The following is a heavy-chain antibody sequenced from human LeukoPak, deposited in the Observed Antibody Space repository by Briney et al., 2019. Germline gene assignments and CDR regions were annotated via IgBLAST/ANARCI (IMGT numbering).Heavy chain of an antibody. D-gene: IGHD6-13*01. CDR3: AKVYSSSWQRSVNFDY. Sequence: GGSLRLSCAASGFTFDDYGMTWVRQAPGKGLEWVSGINWNGGSTGYADSVKGRFTISRDNAKNSLYLQMNSLRAEDTAVYYCAKVYSSSWQRSVNFDYWGQGTLVTVSS. CDR2: INWNGGST. J-gene: IGHJ4*02. CDR1: GFTFDDYG. V-gene: IGHV3-20*04.